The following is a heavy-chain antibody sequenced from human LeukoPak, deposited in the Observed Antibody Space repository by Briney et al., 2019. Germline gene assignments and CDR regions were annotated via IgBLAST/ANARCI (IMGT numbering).Heavy chain of an antibody. CDR2: INHSGST. CDR3: ARRYFDYFDY. Sequence: KPSETLSLTCAVYGGSFSGYYWSWIRQPPGKGLEWIGEINHSGSTNYNPSLKSRVTISVDTSENQFSLKLSSVTAADTAVYYCARRYFDYFDYWGQGTLVTVSS. D-gene: IGHD3-9*01. CDR1: GGSFSGYY. J-gene: IGHJ4*02. V-gene: IGHV4-34*01.